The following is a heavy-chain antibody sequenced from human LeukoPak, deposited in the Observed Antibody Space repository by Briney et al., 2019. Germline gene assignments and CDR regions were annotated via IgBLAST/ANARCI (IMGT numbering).Heavy chain of an antibody. J-gene: IGHJ4*02. D-gene: IGHD3-22*01. CDR3: ARISSDSISYYDH. CDR2: INSEGSAI. V-gene: IGHV3-74*01. Sequence: GGSLRLSCAGSGITFSTYWMHWVRQAPGKGLVWVSRINSEGSAISYADSVKGRFTISRDNAKNTLFLQMNSLRAEDTAVYYCARISSDSISYYDHWGQGTLVTVSS. CDR1: GITFSTYW.